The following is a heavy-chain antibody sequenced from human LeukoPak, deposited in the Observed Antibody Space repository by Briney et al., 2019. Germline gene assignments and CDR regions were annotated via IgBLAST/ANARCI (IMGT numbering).Heavy chain of an antibody. CDR2: INPSGGST. CDR3: ARDWRQGYSYGYDL. CDR1: GYTFTHYS. Sequence: ASVKVSCKASGYTFTHYSMHWLRQAPGQGLEWMGIINPSGGSTGSAQKFQGRVTMTRDTSTSTVYMKLSSLRSEDTAIYYCARDWRQGYSYGYDLWGQGTLVTVSS. J-gene: IGHJ5*02. D-gene: IGHD5-18*01. V-gene: IGHV1-46*01.